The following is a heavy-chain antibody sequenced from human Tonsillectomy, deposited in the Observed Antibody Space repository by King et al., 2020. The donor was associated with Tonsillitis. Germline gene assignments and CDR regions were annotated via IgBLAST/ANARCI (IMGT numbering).Heavy chain of an antibody. V-gene: IGHV3-30*03. CDR2: ISYDGSNK. CDR3: LQGSLEFDY. Sequence: VQLVESGGGVVQPGRSLRLSCAATGFTVSSFGMHWVRQAPGKGLEWVALISYDGSNKYYADSVKGRFTISKDKSKNTLYLQMNSLRAEDTAVYYCLQGSLEFDYWGQGTLVTVSS. D-gene: IGHD3-16*02. CDR1: GFTVSSFG. J-gene: IGHJ4*02.